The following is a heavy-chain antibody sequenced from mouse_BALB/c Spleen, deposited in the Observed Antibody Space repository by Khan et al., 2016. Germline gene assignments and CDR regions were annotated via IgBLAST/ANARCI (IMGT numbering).Heavy chain of an antibody. Sequence: VQLQESGPELVKPGTSVRISCKAAGYTFTNYYIHWLKQGPGQGLEWIGWIFPGNVNTKFNEKFKGKATLTVDKSSTTVYMNRSSLTSEDSAVYFCARHYRYSWFVYWGQGTLVTVSA. D-gene: IGHD2-14*01. CDR1: GYTFTNYY. J-gene: IGHJ3*01. CDR3: ARHYRYSWFVY. V-gene: IGHV1S56*01. CDR2: IFPGNVNT.